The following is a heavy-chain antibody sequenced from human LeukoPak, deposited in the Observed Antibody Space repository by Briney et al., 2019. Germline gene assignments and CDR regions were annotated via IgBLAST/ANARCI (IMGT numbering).Heavy chain of an antibody. V-gene: IGHV4-30-4*07. CDR2: IYYSGST. CDR1: GGSISSGGYS. D-gene: IGHD6-19*01. CDR3: ARDSDYVTYSSGNYYYYYYMDV. Sequence: PSETLSLTCAVSGGSISSGGYSWSWIRQPPGKGLEWIGYIYYSGSTYYNPSLKSRVTISVDTPKNHFSLKLSSVTAADTAVYYCARDSDYVTYSSGNYYYYYYMDVWGKGTTVTISS. J-gene: IGHJ6*03.